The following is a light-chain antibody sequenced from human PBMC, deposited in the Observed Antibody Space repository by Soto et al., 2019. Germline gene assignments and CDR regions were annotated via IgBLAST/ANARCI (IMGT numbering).Light chain of an antibody. CDR2: LAS. J-gene: IGKJ1*01. CDR3: MQSLHSPRT. V-gene: IGKV2-28*01. CDR1: QSLLHSNGHNN. Sequence: EIVMTQSPLSLPVTPGEPASISCRSSQSLLHSNGHNNLDWYLQKPGQAPHLLIFLASHRASGGPDRFSGSGSGTDFTLKISRVEAEDVGLYYCMQSLHSPRTFGQGTKVEI.